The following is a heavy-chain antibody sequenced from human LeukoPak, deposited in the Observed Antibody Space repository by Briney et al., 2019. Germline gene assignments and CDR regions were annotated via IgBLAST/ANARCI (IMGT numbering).Heavy chain of an antibody. J-gene: IGHJ4*02. D-gene: IGHD6-19*01. CDR3: AKYGNSGWVIDN. CDR2: IYYTGGT. V-gene: IGHV4-59*08. Sequence: SETLSLTCTVSGGSIGSDYWTWIRQPPGEGLEYIGYIYYTGGTNYNPSLKSRVTISVDTSKNQFSLKLSSVTAADTAVYFCAKYGNSGWVIDNWGQGTLVTVSS. CDR1: GGSIGSDY.